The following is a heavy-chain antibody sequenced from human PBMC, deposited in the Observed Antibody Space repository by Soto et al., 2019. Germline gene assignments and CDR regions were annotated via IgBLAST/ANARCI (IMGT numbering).Heavy chain of an antibody. Sequence: PETLSLTCTVSGGSMRNYFWTWIRQPPGKGLEWIGYIHYSGTTSFFPSYNPSLRSRVTISEDASKNQFSLKLLSVTTADTAVYFCAAGEASSRNLAPYYLDFWGQGTLVTVSS. CDR2: IHYSGTT. J-gene: IGHJ4*02. CDR1: GGSMRNYF. V-gene: IGHV4-59*01. CDR3: AAGEASSRNLAPYYLDF. D-gene: IGHD6-13*01.